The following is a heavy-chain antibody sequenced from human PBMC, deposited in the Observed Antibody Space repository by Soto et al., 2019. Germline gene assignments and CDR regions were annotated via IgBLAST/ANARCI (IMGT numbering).Heavy chain of an antibody. CDR3: ARVRGAYYDSSGYYYLY. CDR2: IIPILGIA. J-gene: IGHJ4*02. CDR1: GGTFSSYT. D-gene: IGHD3-22*01. V-gene: IGHV1-69*02. Sequence: QVQLVQSGAEVKKPGSSVKVSCKASGGTFSSYTISWVRQAPGQGLEWMGRIIPILGIANYAQKFQGSVTITEDKSTSTAYMELSSLRSEDTAVYYCARVRGAYYDSSGYYYLYWGQGTLVTVSS.